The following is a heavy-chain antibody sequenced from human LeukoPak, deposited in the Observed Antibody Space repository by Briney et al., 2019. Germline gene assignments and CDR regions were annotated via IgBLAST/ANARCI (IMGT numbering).Heavy chain of an antibody. V-gene: IGHV3-23*01. CDR3: AKGGDGYNYYFDY. Sequence: GGSLRLSCTASGFTFSDYAMSWVRQAPGRGLEWVSGISGSGGSIRYADSVKGRFIISRDNSKNTLYLQMNSLRAEDTAVYYCAKGGDGYNYYFDYWGQETLVTVSS. CDR2: ISGSGGSI. D-gene: IGHD5-24*01. J-gene: IGHJ4*02. CDR1: GFTFSDYA.